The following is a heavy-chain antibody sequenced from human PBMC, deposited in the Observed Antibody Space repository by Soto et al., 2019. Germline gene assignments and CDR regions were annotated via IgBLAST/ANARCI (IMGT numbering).Heavy chain of an antibody. Sequence: QVQLVQSGAEVKKPGASVTVSCKASGYTFSRHVISWVRQAPVQGLEWMAWSGNTNYAQKFQGKLTLTTNPSTSTAYMELRNLRSDDTAVYYCARGADDFSSAYYYEYWGQGTLVTVSS. V-gene: IGHV1-18*04. CDR2: SGNT. D-gene: IGHD3-3*01. CDR1: GYTFSRHV. J-gene: IGHJ4*02. CDR3: ARGADDFSSAYYYEY.